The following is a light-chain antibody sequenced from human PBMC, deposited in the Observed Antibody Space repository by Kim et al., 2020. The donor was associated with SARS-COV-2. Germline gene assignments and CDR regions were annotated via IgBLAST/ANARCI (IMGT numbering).Light chain of an antibody. J-gene: IGLJ2*01. V-gene: IGLV6-57*04. CDR1: SGSIGDNY. CDR3: QSYNRSIVV. Sequence: NFTLTQPHSVSESPGKTVTISCTRSSGSIGDNYVQWYQQRPGGVPTTVIYEDDQRPSGVPDRFSGSIDSSSNSASLTISGLKTEDEADYYCQSYNRSIVVFGGGTKLTVL. CDR2: EDD.